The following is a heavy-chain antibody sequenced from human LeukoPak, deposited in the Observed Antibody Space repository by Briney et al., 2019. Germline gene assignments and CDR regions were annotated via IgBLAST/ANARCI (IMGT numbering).Heavy chain of an antibody. CDR2: ISGSGGST. J-gene: IGHJ3*02. CDR1: GFTFSSYW. D-gene: IGHD1-26*01. V-gene: IGHV3-23*01. Sequence: GGSLRLSCAASGFTFSSYWMSWVRQAPGKGLEWVSSISGSGGSTYYADSVKGRFTISRDNSKNTLYLQMNSLRAEDTALYYCAKFSSGRYSDAFDIWGQGTMVTVSS. CDR3: AKFSSGRYSDAFDI.